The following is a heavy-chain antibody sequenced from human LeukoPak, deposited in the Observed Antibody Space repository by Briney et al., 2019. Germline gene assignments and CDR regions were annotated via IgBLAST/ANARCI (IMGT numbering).Heavy chain of an antibody. Sequence: SVKVSCKASGGTFSSYAISWVRQAPGQGLEWMGGIIPIFGTANYAQKFQGRVTITTDESTSTAYMELSSLRSEDTAVYYCARDVVVVPANPYYYYYYYVDVWGKGTTVTVSS. CDR1: GGTFSSYA. J-gene: IGHJ6*03. CDR2: IIPIFGTA. CDR3: ARDVVVVPANPYYYYYYYVDV. V-gene: IGHV1-69*05. D-gene: IGHD2-2*01.